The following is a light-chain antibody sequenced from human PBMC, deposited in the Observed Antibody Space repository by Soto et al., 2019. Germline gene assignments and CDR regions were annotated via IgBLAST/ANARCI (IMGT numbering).Light chain of an antibody. V-gene: IGLV2-14*03. J-gene: IGLJ1*01. CDR3: CSYTTSNTRQIV. CDR1: RKEVGGYNY. CDR2: DVS. Sequence: QSALTQPASVSGSPGQSITISCTGTRKEVGGYNYVSWYQHHPGKAPKLMIYDVSNRPSGVSNRFSGSKSGNTASLTISVLQPEDEADYYCCSYTTSNTRQIVFGTGTKVTVL.